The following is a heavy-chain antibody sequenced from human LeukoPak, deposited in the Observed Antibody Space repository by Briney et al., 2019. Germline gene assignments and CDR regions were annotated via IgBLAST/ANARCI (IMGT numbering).Heavy chain of an antibody. J-gene: IGHJ6*02. CDR3: ARLDSYYYDSSGPLGGMDV. CDR2: IIPILGIA. Sequence: SVKVSCKASGGTFSSYAISWVRQAPGQGLEWMGRIIPILGIANYAQKFQGRVTITADKSSSTAYMELSSLRSEDTAVYYCARLDSYYYDSSGPLGGMDVWGQGTTVTVSS. D-gene: IGHD3-22*01. CDR1: GGTFSSYA. V-gene: IGHV1-69*04.